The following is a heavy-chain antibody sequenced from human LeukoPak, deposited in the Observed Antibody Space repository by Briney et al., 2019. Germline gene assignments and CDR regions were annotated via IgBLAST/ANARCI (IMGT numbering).Heavy chain of an antibody. CDR3: ARGRPPYYYYYGMDV. J-gene: IGHJ6*02. CDR1: GYTFTGYY. V-gene: IGHV1-2*04. Sequence: GASVKVSCKASGYTFTGYYMHWVRQAPGQGLEWMGWINPNSGGTNYAQKFQGWDTMTRDTSISTAYMELSRLRSDDTAVYHCARGRPPYYYYYGMDVWGQGTTVTVSS. CDR2: INPNSGGT.